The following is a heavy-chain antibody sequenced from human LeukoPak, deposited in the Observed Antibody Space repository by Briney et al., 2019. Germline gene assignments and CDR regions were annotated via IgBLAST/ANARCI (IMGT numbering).Heavy chain of an antibody. CDR2: INPTGGSA. D-gene: IGHD6-13*01. J-gene: IGHJ5*02. CDR1: GYTFTNYY. Sequence: GASVKVSCKASGYTFTNYYIHWVRQAPGQGLEWMGIINPTGGSASYAQKFQGRVSMTSDTSTSTLYLELSSLRSEDTAVYYSAIDRSGSRWRWFDPWGQGTLVTVSS. V-gene: IGHV1-46*01. CDR3: AIDRSGSRWRWFDP.